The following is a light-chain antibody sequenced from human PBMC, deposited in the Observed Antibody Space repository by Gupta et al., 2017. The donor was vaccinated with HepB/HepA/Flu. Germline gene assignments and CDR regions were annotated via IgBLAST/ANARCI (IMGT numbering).Light chain of an antibody. V-gene: IGKV2-28*01. J-gene: IGKJ3*01. Sequence: DIVLTQSPLSLPVTSGEPAYITCRSSQNLLHSTGYNYVDCYVQKPGPSPQLLIYVASFRASGVSDMFSGSGSGTNFPLKISRVEADDVGTYYCMQALQTPNFGPGTRVDLK. CDR2: VAS. CDR1: QNLLHSTGYNY. CDR3: MQALQTPN.